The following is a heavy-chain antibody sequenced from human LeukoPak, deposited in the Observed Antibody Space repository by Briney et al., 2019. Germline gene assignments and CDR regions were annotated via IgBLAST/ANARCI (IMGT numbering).Heavy chain of an antibody. CDR3: AREWGRIAVAGGPGY. D-gene: IGHD6-19*01. CDR2: IWYDGQTK. CDR1: GFIFSNYG. V-gene: IGHV3-33*01. J-gene: IGHJ4*02. Sequence: AGSLRFSCAASGFIFSNYGMHWVRQAPGKGLEWLALIWYDGQTKFYADSVKGRFTISRDNSGNTLFLHMTSLRVEDTAIYYCAREWGRIAVAGGPGYWGQGALVTVSS.